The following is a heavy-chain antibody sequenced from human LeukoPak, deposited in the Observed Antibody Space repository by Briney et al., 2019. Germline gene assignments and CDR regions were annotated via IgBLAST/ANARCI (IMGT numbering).Heavy chain of an antibody. D-gene: IGHD1-26*01. CDR1: GFTFSSYG. Sequence: PGRSLRLSCAASGFTFSSYGMHWVRQAPGKGMEWLAIISYDGSNKYYADSVKGRFTISRDNSKNTLYLQMNSLRAEDTAVYYCARGQVGAIQLFDYWGQGALVTVSS. V-gene: IGHV3-30*03. CDR2: ISYDGSNK. CDR3: ARGQVGAIQLFDY. J-gene: IGHJ4*02.